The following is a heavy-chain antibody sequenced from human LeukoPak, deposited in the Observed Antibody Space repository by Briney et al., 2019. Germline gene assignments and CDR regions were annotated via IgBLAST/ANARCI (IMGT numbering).Heavy chain of an antibody. D-gene: IGHD1-26*01. Sequence: PGGSLRLSCAASGFTFSSYWMHWGRQAPGKGLVWVSRINSDGSSTSYADSVKGRFTISRDNAKNTLYLQMNSLRAEDTAVYYCARSGSYYYYFDYWGQGTLVTVSS. CDR2: INSDGSST. CDR1: GFTFSSYW. J-gene: IGHJ4*02. CDR3: ARSGSYYYYFDY. V-gene: IGHV3-74*01.